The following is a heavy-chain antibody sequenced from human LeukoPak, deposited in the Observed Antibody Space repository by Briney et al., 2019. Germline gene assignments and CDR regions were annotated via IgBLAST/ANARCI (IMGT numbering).Heavy chain of an antibody. CDR2: ISGSGGST. CDR1: GFTFSSYA. CDR3: AKHRAEQLWFGFFDY. J-gene: IGHJ4*02. V-gene: IGHV3-23*01. Sequence: GGSLRLSCAASGFTFSSYAMSWVRQAPGKGLEWVSAISGSGGSTYYADSVKGRFTISRDNSKNTLYLQMNSLRAEGTAVYYCAKHRAEQLWFGFFDYWGQGTLVTVSS. D-gene: IGHD5-18*01.